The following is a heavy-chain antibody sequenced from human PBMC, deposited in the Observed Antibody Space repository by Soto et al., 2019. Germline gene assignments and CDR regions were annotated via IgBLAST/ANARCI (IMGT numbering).Heavy chain of an antibody. CDR1: GFTFSSYA. J-gene: IGHJ3*02. V-gene: IGHV3-23*01. CDR2: ISGSGGST. CDR3: AKDPEYYDFWSGYYIGNAFDI. Sequence: GGSLRLSCAASGFTFSSYAMSWVRQAPGKGLEWVSAISGSGGSTYYADSVKGRFTISRDNSKNTLYLQMNSLRAEDTAVYYCAKDPEYYDFWSGYYIGNAFDIWGQGTMVTVSS. D-gene: IGHD3-3*01.